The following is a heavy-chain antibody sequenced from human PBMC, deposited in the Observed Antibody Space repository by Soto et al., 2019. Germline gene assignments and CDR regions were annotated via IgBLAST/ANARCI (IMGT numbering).Heavy chain of an antibody. CDR2: IFYSGTT. D-gene: IGHD1-1*01. CDR1: GGSISSGYY. CDR3: ARDLWVEPELYYYGMDV. J-gene: IGHJ6*02. V-gene: IGHV4-30-4*08. Sequence: SETLSLTCTVSGGSISSGYYWTWIRQTPGKGLEWIGHIFYSGTTYYNPSLKSRLTISVDTSKNHFSLRLTSVTAADTAVYYCARDLWVEPELYYYGMDVWGQGTTVTVSS.